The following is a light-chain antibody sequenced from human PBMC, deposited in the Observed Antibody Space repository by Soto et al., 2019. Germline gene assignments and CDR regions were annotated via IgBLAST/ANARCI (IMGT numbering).Light chain of an antibody. CDR3: QQYNGYWT. CDR2: EAS. CDR1: QSISDS. Sequence: DIQMTQSPSTLSASVGDRVTITCRASQSISDSLAWYQQKPGKAPKLLIYEASNLKSGVPSRFSGSGSGTEYTLTISNLQPDDFASYYCQQYNGYWTFGQGTKVEIK. V-gene: IGKV1-5*03. J-gene: IGKJ1*01.